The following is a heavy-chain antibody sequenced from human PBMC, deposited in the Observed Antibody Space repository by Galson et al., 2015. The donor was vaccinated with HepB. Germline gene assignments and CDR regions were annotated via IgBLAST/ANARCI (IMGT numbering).Heavy chain of an antibody. CDR3: ARDLIGYINF. J-gene: IGHJ4*02. CDR2: TNPSGGST. V-gene: IGHV1-46*01. D-gene: IGHD5-24*01. CDR1: GYTLTTYY. Sequence: SVKVSCKASGYTLTTYYIHWVRQAPGQGLEWMGMTNPSGGSTTYAQKFQGRVTMTRDTSTSTVYMELSSLRSEDTAVYFCARDLIGYINFWGQGTLVTVSS.